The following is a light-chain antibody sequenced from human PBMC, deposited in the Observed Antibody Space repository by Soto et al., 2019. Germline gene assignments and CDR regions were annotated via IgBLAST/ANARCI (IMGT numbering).Light chain of an antibody. V-gene: IGKV3-11*01. CDR3: QQRNNWPIT. CDR2: DAS. Sequence: EIVLTQSAATLSLSPGERATLSCRASQSVSSYLAWYQQKPGQAPRLLIYDASNRATGIPARFSGSGSGTDFTLTISGLEPEDFALYYCQQRNNWPITFGQGTRLEIK. J-gene: IGKJ5*01. CDR1: QSVSSY.